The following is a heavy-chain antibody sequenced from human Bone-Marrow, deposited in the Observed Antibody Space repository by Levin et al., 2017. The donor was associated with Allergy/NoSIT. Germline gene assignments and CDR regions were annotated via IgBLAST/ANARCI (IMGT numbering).Heavy chain of an antibody. CDR3: AKVGMIDYYDYVWGSLDS. J-gene: IGHJ4*02. Sequence: GESLKISCAASGFTFSTCAMHWVRQAPGKGLEWVASISYDGINKYYADSVNGRFTISRDNSKNTLYLQMNSLRAEDTAVHYCAKVGMIDYYDYVWGSLDSWGQGTLVTVSS. V-gene: IGHV3-30*18. D-gene: IGHD3-16*01. CDR2: ISYDGINK. CDR1: GFTFSTCA.